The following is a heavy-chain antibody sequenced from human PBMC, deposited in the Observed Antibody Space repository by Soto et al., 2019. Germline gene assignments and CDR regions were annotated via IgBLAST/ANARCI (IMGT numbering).Heavy chain of an antibody. V-gene: IGHV3-23*01. CDR3: ARKVPGSTSRPDYWYFDL. CDR1: GLTFINFA. CDR2: ISGGGDAA. D-gene: IGHD3-10*01. J-gene: IGHJ2*01. Sequence: EVQLLESGGGLVQPGGSLRLSCAGSGLTFINFAMNWVRQAPGKGLEWVSTISGGGDAAFFADSVRGRFTISRDNSKDTVTLQMNSLGVDDTAVYYCARKVPGSTSRPDYWYFDLWGRGTLVTVSS.